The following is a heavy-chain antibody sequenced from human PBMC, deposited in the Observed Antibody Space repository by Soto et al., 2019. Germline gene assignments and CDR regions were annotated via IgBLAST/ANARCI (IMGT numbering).Heavy chain of an antibody. CDR1: GGSISSYY. J-gene: IGHJ5*02. V-gene: IGHV4-4*07. D-gene: IGHD2-15*01. CDR2: IYTSGST. Sequence: SETLSLTCTVSGGSISSYYWSWIRQPAGKGLEWIGRIYTSGSTNYNPSLKSRVTMSVDTSKNQFSPKLSSVTAADTAVYYCARDPGYCSGGSCYPNWFDPWGQGTLVTVS. CDR3: ARDPGYCSGGSCYPNWFDP.